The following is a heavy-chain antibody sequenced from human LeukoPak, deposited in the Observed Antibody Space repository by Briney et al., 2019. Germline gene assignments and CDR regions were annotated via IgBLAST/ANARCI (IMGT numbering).Heavy chain of an antibody. CDR3: ARATSYSNYGMDV. V-gene: IGHV3-74*01. Sequence: GGSLRLSCAASAFTFSHHWMHRVRQVPGNGLVWVSRINSDGSSTTYADSVKGRFTISRDNARNTLYLQMNSLRAEDTAVHYCARATSYSNYGMDVWGQRTTVTVSS. D-gene: IGHD6-13*01. CDR2: INSDGSST. CDR1: AFTFSHHW. J-gene: IGHJ6*02.